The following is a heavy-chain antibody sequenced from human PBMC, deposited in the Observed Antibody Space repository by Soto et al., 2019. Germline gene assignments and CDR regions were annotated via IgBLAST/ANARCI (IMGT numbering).Heavy chain of an antibody. V-gene: IGHV3-23*01. Sequence: PGGSLRLSCAASEFTFSSYAMSWVRQAPGKGLEWVSAISGSGGSTYYADSVKGRFTISRDNSKNTLYLQMNSLRAEDTAVYYCEVDSSGYYYEIHYYYGMDVWGQGTTVTVSS. J-gene: IGHJ6*02. CDR1: EFTFSSYA. CDR3: EVDSSGYYYEIHYYYGMDV. CDR2: ISGSGGST. D-gene: IGHD3-22*01.